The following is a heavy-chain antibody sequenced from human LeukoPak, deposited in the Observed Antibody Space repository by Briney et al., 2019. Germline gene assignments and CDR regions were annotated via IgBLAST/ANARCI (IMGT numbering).Heavy chain of an antibody. CDR3: ARGLPAGYSSSRTGYYMDV. CDR1: GGSISSSSYY. D-gene: IGHD6-13*01. Sequence: SETLSLTCTVSGGSISSSSYYWGWIRQPPGKGLEWIGYIYYSGSTNYNPSLKSRVTISVDTSKNQFSLKLSSVTAADTAVYYCARGLPAGYSSSRTGYYMDVWGKGTTVTVSS. CDR2: IYYSGST. J-gene: IGHJ6*03. V-gene: IGHV4-61*05.